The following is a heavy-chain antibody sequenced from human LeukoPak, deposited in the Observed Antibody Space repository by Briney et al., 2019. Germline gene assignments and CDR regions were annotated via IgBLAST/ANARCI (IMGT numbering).Heavy chain of an antibody. CDR3: ARKFVGSRGYYFDY. CDR2: MNPNTGNT. D-gene: IGHD3-10*01. CDR1: GYTFSEYG. Sequence: GASVKVSCKASGYTFSEYGFNWVRQATGQGLEWMGWMNPNTGNTGYAQKFRGRVSMTRKTSISTAYMELSSLRSEDTAVYYCARKFVGSRGYYFDYWGQGTLVTVSS. J-gene: IGHJ4*02. V-gene: IGHV1-8*01.